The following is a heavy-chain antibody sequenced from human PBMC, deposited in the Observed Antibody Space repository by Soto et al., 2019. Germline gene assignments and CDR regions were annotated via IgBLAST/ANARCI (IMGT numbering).Heavy chain of an antibody. CDR3: ARGEGDYGDLDY. Sequence: EVQLVESGGGLVQPGGSLRLSCAASGFTFSSYDMHWVRQPTGKGLEWVSGIGTAGDTYYPGSVKGRFTISRENAKNSLYLQMNSLRAGDTAVYYCARGEGDYGDLDYWGQGTLVTVSS. CDR2: IGTAGDT. V-gene: IGHV3-13*01. D-gene: IGHD4-17*01. J-gene: IGHJ4*02. CDR1: GFTFSSYD.